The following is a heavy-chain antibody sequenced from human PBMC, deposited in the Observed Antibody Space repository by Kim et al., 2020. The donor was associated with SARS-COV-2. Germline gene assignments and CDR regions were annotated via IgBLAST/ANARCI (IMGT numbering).Heavy chain of an antibody. J-gene: IGHJ4*02. CDR2: GRP. CDR3: ARGSSWAWD. V-gene: IGHV4-59*09. D-gene: IGHD6-13*01. Sequence: GRPDSNPSLKSRVTISVDTSKNQFSLKLSSVTAADTAVYYCARGSSWAWDWGQGTLVTVSS.